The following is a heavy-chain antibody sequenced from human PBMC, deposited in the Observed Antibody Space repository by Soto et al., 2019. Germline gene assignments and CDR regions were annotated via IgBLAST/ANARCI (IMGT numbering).Heavy chain of an antibody. CDR3: ARDHCISTSCYAAFDI. CDR1: GFTFSSYA. Sequence: QVQLVESGGGVVQPGRSLRLSCAASGFTFSSYAMHWVRQAPGKGLEWVAVISYDGSNKYYADSVKGRFTISRDNSKNXLYLQMNSLRAEDTAVYYCARDHCISTSCYAAFDIWGQGTMVTVSS. J-gene: IGHJ3*02. V-gene: IGHV3-30-3*01. CDR2: ISYDGSNK. D-gene: IGHD2-2*01.